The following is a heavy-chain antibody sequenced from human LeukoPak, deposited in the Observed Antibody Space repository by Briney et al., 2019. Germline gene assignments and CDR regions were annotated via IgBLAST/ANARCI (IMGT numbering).Heavy chain of an antibody. D-gene: IGHD3-16*02. CDR3: GRAQCIMITFGGVIVFDY. CDR1: GFTFSSYS. Sequence: GGSLRLSCAASGFTFSSYSMNWVRQAPGKGLEWVSSISSSSSYIYYADSVKGRFTISRDNAKNSLYLQMNSLRAEDTAVYYCGRAQCIMITFGGVIVFDYWGQGTLVTVSS. CDR2: ISSSSSYI. J-gene: IGHJ4*02. V-gene: IGHV3-21*01.